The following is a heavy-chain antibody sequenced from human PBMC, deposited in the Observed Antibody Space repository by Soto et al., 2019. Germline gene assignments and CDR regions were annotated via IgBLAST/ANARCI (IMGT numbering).Heavy chain of an antibody. CDR2: INPSGGST. V-gene: IGHV1-46*03. CDR1: GYPFTSYY. D-gene: IGHD4-17*01. CDR3: ASPPEMTGYGDYYY. Sequence: QVQLVQSGAEVKKPGASVKVSCKASGYPFTSYYMHWVRQAPGQGLDWMGIINPSGGSTSYAQKFQGRVTKTRDTYTSTVYMELSRLGSEHTAVYYCASPPEMTGYGDYYYWGQGTLVTVAS. J-gene: IGHJ4*02.